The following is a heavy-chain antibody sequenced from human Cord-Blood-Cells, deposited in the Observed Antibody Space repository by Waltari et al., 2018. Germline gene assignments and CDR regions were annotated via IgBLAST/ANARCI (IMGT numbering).Heavy chain of an antibody. CDR3: ARGDSADIFDY. V-gene: IGHV1-69*04. J-gene: IGHJ4*02. CDR1: GGTFSSYA. D-gene: IGHD5-12*01. Sequence: QVQLVQSGAEVKKPGSSVKVSCKASGGTFSSYAISWVRQAPGQGREWMGGIIPILGIANYAQKFQGRGTMTADESTSTAYMELSSLRSEDTAVYYCARGDSADIFDYWGQGTLVTVSS. CDR2: IIPILGIA.